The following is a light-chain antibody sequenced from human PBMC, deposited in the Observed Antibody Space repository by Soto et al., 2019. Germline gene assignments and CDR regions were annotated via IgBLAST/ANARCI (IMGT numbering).Light chain of an antibody. Sequence: EIVFTQSPATLSLSPGEIATLSFSASQSVSRYLAWYQQKPGQAPRLLIYDASNRATGIPARFSGSGSGTDFTLTISSLEPEDFAVYYCQQRTTWPLTFGGGTKVDI. J-gene: IGKJ4*01. CDR2: DAS. CDR3: QQRTTWPLT. CDR1: QSVSRY. V-gene: IGKV3-11*01.